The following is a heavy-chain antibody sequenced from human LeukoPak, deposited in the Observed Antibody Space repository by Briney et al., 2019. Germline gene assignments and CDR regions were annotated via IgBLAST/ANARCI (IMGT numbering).Heavy chain of an antibody. CDR1: GGSISSYY. D-gene: IGHD3-22*01. V-gene: IGHV4-59*12. CDR2: IYYSGST. Sequence: PSETLSLTCTISGGSISSYYWSWIRQPPGKGLEWIGYIYYSGSTNYNPSLKSRVTISVDTSKNQFSLKLSSVTAADTAVYYCASGAYDSSGYYLLDYWGQGTLVTVSS. J-gene: IGHJ4*02. CDR3: ASGAYDSSGYYLLDY.